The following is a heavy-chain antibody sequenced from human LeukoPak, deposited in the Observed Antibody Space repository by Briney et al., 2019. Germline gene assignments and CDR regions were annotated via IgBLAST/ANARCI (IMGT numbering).Heavy chain of an antibody. Sequence: GGSLRLSCAASGFTFSSYAMSWVRQAPGKGLEWVSAISGSGGITYYADSVKGRFTISRDNAKNSLFLQMNSLRVEDTAVYYCARDQFNVWGSAPLTDWGQGTLVTVSS. D-gene: IGHD3-16*01. CDR2: ISGSGGIT. CDR3: ARDQFNVWGSAPLTD. J-gene: IGHJ4*02. V-gene: IGHV3-23*01. CDR1: GFTFSSYA.